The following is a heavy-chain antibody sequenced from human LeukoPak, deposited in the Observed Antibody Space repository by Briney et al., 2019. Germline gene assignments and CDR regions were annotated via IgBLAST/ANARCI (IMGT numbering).Heavy chain of an antibody. D-gene: IGHD2-8*02. V-gene: IGHV4-59*01. CDR2: ISYSGST. CDR3: ARDKHSASYTGGRYYPYYFDS. J-gene: IGHJ4*02. Sequence: SETLSLTCTVSGGSISNSFWSWIRQPPDKGLEFIGYISYSGSTEYDPSLKSRLTMSVDTAKNQVSLNLTSVTAADTAVYYCARDKHSASYTGGRYYPYYFDSWGQGTLVTVSS. CDR1: GGSISNSF.